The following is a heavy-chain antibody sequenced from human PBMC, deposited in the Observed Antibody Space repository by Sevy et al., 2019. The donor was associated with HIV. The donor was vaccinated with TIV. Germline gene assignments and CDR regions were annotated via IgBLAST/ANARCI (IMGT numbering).Heavy chain of an antibody. V-gene: IGHV3-7*01. CDR3: ARDSSRGWFDP. J-gene: IGHJ5*02. D-gene: IGHD6-13*01. CDR1: GFTFSSYW. Sequence: GGSLRLSCAASGFTFSSYWMSWVRQTPGKGLEWVANIKQDGSEKYYVDSVKGRFTISRDNAKNSLYLQMNSLRAEDTAVYYCARDSSRGWFDPWGQGTLVTVSS. CDR2: IKQDGSEK.